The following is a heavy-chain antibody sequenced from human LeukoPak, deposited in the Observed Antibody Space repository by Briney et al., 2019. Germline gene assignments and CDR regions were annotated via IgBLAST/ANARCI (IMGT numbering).Heavy chain of an antibody. V-gene: IGHV3-33*01. CDR3: AAQGVVVAATKAFDI. D-gene: IGHD2-15*01. CDR2: IWYDGSNK. CDR1: GFTFSSYG. Sequence: GRSLRLSCAASGFTFSSYGMHWVRQAPGKGLEWVAVIWYDGSNKYYADSVKGRFTISRDNSKNTLYLQMNGLRAEDTAVYYCAAQGVVVAATKAFDIWGQGTMVTVSS. J-gene: IGHJ3*02.